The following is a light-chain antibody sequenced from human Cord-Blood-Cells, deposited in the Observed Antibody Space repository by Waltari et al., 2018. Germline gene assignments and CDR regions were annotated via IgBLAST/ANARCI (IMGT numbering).Light chain of an antibody. CDR2: DVS. CDR1: SSDVGGYTS. V-gene: IGLV2-14*01. Sequence: QSALTQPASVSGSPGQSITLSCTGTSSDVGGYTSVPWYQQHPGKAPKLMIYDVSNRPSGVSNRFSGSKSGNTASLTISGLQAEDEADYYCSSYTSSSTVVFGGGTKLTVL. CDR3: SSYTSSSTVV. J-gene: IGLJ2*01.